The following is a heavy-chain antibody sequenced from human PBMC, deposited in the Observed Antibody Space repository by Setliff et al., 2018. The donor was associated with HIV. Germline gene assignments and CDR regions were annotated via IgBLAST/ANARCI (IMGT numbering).Heavy chain of an antibody. Sequence: ASVKVSCKASGYTFTGYYIHWVRQAPGQGLEWMGWIIPNSDDTNYAQKFQGRVTMTRDTSITTAYMELSRLTSDDTAVYYCARAQPPGLAVAGTTYYFDSWGQGTLVTVSS. D-gene: IGHD6-19*01. CDR1: GYTFTGYY. CDR3: ARAQPPGLAVAGTTYYFDS. V-gene: IGHV1-2*02. CDR2: IIPNSDDT. J-gene: IGHJ4*02.